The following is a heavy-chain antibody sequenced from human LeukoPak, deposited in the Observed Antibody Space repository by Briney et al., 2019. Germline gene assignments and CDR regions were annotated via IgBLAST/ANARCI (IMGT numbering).Heavy chain of an antibody. CDR2: ISYDGSNK. CDR3: VITSATGPLDY. J-gene: IGHJ4*02. Sequence: GGSLRLSCAASGFTFSSNAMHWVRQAPGKGLEWVAVISYDGSNKYYADSVKGRFTISRDDSKNTLYLQMSSLRAEDTAVYYCVITSATGPLDYWGQGTLVTVSS. V-gene: IGHV3-30-3*01. D-gene: IGHD6-6*01. CDR1: GFTFSSNA.